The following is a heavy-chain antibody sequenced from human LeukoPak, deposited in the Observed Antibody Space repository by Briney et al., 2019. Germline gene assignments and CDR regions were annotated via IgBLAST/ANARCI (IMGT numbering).Heavy chain of an antibody. V-gene: IGHV4-59*08. CDR3: TRHTRHIYDDSKLWPGASDI. Sequence: SEALSLTCAVSGGSIRGFHWSWIRQSPGKGLESIGYIYSTGNSFYNPSLKSRVTMSVDTSKNRFSLRLTSVTAADTAIYYCTRHTRHIYDDSKLWPGASDIWGQGTTVTVSS. CDR1: GGSIRGFH. J-gene: IGHJ3*02. CDR2: IYSTGNS. D-gene: IGHD2-21*01.